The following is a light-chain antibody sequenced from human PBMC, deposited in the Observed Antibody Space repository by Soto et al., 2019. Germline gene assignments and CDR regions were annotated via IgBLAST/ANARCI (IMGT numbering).Light chain of an antibody. Sequence: EIALTQSPDTLSLSPGERATLSCRASQSVSSYLAWYQQKPGQAPRLLIYGASSRATGIPDRFSGSGSGTDFTLAISRLEPGDSAVYFCQQYGSSPFTFGPGTKVDIK. J-gene: IGKJ3*01. CDR2: GAS. CDR1: QSVSSY. CDR3: QQYGSSPFT. V-gene: IGKV3-20*01.